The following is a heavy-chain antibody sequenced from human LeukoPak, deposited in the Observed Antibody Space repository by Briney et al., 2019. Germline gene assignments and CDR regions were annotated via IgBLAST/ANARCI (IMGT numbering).Heavy chain of an antibody. J-gene: IGHJ6*03. CDR3: AREATVVPGRYYYYYMDV. CDR1: GFTFSSYS. Sequence: GGSLRLSCAASGFTFSSYSMSWVRQAPGKGLEWVSYISTSSSSIYYADSVQGRFTISRDNAKNSLYLQMNSLRVEDTAVYYCAREATVVPGRYYYYYMDVWGKGTTVTVSS. D-gene: IGHD2-2*01. V-gene: IGHV3-48*04. CDR2: ISTSSSSI.